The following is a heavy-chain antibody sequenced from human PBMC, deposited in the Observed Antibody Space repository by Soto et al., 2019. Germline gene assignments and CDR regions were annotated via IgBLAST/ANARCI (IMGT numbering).Heavy chain of an antibody. CDR3: ARDKGVTSLDY. D-gene: IGHD2-2*01. CDR2: IWSDGSSK. V-gene: IGHV3-33*01. J-gene: IGHJ4*02. Sequence: QVQLVQSEGGVVQPGRSLRLSCVMSGISFRNSGMHWVRQAPGKGLEWVAMIWSDGSSKFYADSVQGRFTISRDNSMVTLYLQMTSLRPEDTAIYYCARDKGVTSLDYWGQGTLVTVSS. CDR1: GISFRNSG.